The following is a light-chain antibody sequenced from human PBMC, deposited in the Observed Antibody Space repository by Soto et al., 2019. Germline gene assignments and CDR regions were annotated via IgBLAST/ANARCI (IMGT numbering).Light chain of an antibody. CDR1: QSVSNNY. CDR2: GAS. Sequence: EIVLTQSPGTLYLSPWEKATLSCRASQSVSNNYLAWYQQKPGQAPRLLIYGASNRATGIPDRFSGSGSGTDFTLTISRLEPEDFAVYYCQQYGSSGTFGQGTKVDIK. CDR3: QQYGSSGT. J-gene: IGKJ1*01. V-gene: IGKV3-20*01.